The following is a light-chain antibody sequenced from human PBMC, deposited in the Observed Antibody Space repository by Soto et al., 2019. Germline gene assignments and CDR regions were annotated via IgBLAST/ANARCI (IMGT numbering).Light chain of an antibody. V-gene: IGKV3-20*01. Sequence: EIVVTQSPGTLSLSPGERATLSCRASQSVSSTYLAWYQQRPGQAPRLLIYGASSRATGIPDRFSGSGSGTDFTITVGRLEPEDFAVYFCQQYGSSPVTFGQGTRLEIK. CDR2: GAS. CDR1: QSVSSTY. CDR3: QQYGSSPVT. J-gene: IGKJ5*01.